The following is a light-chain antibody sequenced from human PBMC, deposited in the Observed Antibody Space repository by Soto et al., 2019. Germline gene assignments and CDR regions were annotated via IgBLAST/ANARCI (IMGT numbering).Light chain of an antibody. CDR1: RSNIGNNA. J-gene: IGLJ2*01. CDR2: YDD. Sequence: QSVLTQPPSVSEAPRQRVTISCSGSRSNIGNNAVNWYQQLPGKAPKLLIYYDDLLPSGVSDRFSGSKSGTSASLAISGHQSEDEADYYCAVWDDNLNGVVFGGGTKLTVL. V-gene: IGLV1-36*01. CDR3: AVWDDNLNGVV.